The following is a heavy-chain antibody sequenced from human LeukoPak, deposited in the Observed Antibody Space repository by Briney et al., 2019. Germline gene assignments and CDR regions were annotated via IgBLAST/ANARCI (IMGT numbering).Heavy chain of an antibody. J-gene: IGHJ4*02. Sequence: GGSLRLSCAASGFTFSSYAMNWVRQAPGKGLEWVSAISGSGGSTYYADSVKGRFTISRDNSKNTLYLQMNSLRAEDTAVYYCAKGERYCINGVCYRDYWGQGTLVTVSS. CDR2: ISGSGGST. V-gene: IGHV3-23*01. CDR1: GFTFSSYA. D-gene: IGHD2-8*01. CDR3: AKGERYCINGVCYRDY.